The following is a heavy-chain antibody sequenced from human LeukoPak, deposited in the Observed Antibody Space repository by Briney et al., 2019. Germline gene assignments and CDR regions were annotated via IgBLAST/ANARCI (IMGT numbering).Heavy chain of an antibody. V-gene: IGHV1-18*01. CDR2: ISAYNGNT. J-gene: IGHJ4*02. D-gene: IGHD1-26*01. CDR3: ARVVGATTEGYYFDY. Sequence: ASVKVSCKASGYTFTSYGISWVRQAPGKGLEWMGWISAYNGNTNYAQKLQGRVTMTTDTSTSTDYMELRSLRSDDTAVYYCARVVGATTEGYYFDYWGQGTLVTVSS. CDR1: GYTFTSYG.